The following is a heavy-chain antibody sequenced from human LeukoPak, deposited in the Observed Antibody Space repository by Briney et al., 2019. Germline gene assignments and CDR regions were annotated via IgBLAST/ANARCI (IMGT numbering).Heavy chain of an antibody. CDR3: AKDLTGIAVAGSPDY. CDR2: ISNSGIST. J-gene: IGHJ4*02. Sequence: GGSLRLSCAASGLTFNTYAMSWVRQAPGKGLEWVSTISNSGISTYYADSVKGRFTISRDNSKNTLYLQMNSLRAEDTAVYYCAKDLTGIAVAGSPDYWGQGTLVTVSS. V-gene: IGHV3-23*01. D-gene: IGHD6-19*01. CDR1: GLTFNTYA.